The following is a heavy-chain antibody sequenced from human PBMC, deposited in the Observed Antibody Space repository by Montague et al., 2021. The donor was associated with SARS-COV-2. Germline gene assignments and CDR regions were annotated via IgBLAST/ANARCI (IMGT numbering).Heavy chain of an antibody. CDR2: VNHSGRI. CDR3: ASGRVDTTMLLVVFTGAAHYFDS. CDR1: GGSFRDYY. D-gene: IGHD3-22*01. V-gene: IGHV4-34*01. Sequence: SETLSLTCAVYGGSFRDYYWTWIRQPPGKGLEWLGEVNHSGRINYNPSLTSRITISVDTSKNQFSLRLSSVTAADTAVYYCASGRVDTTMLLVVFTGAAHYFDSWGQGTLVSVSS. J-gene: IGHJ4*02.